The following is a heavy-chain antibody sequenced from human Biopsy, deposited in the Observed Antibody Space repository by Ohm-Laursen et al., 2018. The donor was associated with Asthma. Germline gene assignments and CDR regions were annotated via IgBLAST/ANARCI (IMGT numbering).Heavy chain of an antibody. CDR2: ISHDGQTQ. CDR1: GFTFSRYA. CDR3: AKKRGYSDFNDFDY. D-gene: IGHD4-11*01. V-gene: IGHV3-30*18. J-gene: IGHJ4*01. Sequence: SLRLSCTASGFTFSRYAIHWVRQAPGKGLEWVAVISHDGQTQHYAESVKGRFALSRDNSQNTLYLQMISLRTDDTAVYYCAKKRGYSDFNDFDYWGHGTLVTVSS.